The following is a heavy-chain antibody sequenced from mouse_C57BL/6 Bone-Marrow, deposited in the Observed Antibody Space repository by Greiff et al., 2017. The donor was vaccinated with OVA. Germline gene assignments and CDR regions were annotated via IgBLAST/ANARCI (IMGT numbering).Heavy chain of an antibody. J-gene: IGHJ2*01. CDR1: GYAFSSSW. CDR3: ARHKDCYYASYFDY. CDR2: IYPGDGDT. Sequence: VKLQESGPELVKPGASVKISCKASGYAFSSSWMNWVKQRPGKGLEWIGRIYPGDGDTKYNGKFTGKATLTTDKSSSTAYMQLSSLSSEDSAVYFCARHKDCYYASYFDYWGQGTTLTVSS. V-gene: IGHV1-82*01. D-gene: IGHD2-3*01.